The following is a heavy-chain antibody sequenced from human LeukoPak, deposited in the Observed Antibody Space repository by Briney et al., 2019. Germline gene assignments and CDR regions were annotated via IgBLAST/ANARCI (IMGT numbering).Heavy chain of an antibody. J-gene: IGHJ4*02. Sequence: SETLSLTCAVYGGSFSGYYGSWIRQPPGKGLEWIGEINHSGSTNYNPSLKSRVTISVDTSKNQFSLKLISVTAADTAVYYCARGHSSSWYYFDYWGQGTLVTVSP. D-gene: IGHD6-13*01. V-gene: IGHV4-34*01. CDR3: ARGHSSSWYYFDY. CDR1: GGSFSGYY. CDR2: INHSGST.